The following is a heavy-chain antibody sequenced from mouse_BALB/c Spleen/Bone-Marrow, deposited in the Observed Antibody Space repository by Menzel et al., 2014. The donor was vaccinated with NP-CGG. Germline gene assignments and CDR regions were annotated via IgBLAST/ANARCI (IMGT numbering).Heavy chain of an antibody. CDR2: INPDSSTI. CDR3: SRLGYYGGFAY. J-gene: IGHJ3*01. Sequence: EVQLQQSGGGLVHPGGSLKLSCAASGFDFSRYWMGWVRQAPGKGLEWIGEINPDSSTINYTPSLKDKFIISRDNAKNTLYLQMSKVRSEDTALYYCSRLGYYGGFAYWGQGTPVTVSA. CDR1: GFDFSRYW. D-gene: IGHD2-3*01. V-gene: IGHV4-1*02.